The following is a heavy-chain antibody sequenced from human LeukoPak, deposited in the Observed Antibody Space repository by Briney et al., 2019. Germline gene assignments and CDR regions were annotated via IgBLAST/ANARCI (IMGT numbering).Heavy chain of an antibody. CDR3: ARDRGRYDILTGYRSGRLDY. CDR1: GGSISSYY. Sequence: PSETLSLTCTVSGGSISSYYWSWIRQPPGKGLEWIGYIYYSGSTNYNPSLKSRVTISVDRSKNQFSLKLSSVTAADTAVYYCARDRGRYDILTGYRSGRLDYWGQGTLVTVSS. D-gene: IGHD3-9*01. CDR2: IYYSGST. V-gene: IGHV4-59*12. J-gene: IGHJ4*02.